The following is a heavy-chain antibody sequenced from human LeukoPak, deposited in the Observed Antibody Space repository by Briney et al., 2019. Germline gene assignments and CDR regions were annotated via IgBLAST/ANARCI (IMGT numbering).Heavy chain of an antibody. CDR1: GFTFSSYS. D-gene: IGHD6-19*01. V-gene: IGHV3-21*01. CDR3: ARERDSSGWYEM. CDR2: ISSSSSYI. Sequence: GGSLRLSCAASGFTFSSYSMNWVRQAPGKGLEWVSSISSSSSYIYYADSVKGRFTISRDNAKNSLYLQMNSLRAEDTAVYYCARERDSSGWYEMWDQGTMVTVSS. J-gene: IGHJ3*02.